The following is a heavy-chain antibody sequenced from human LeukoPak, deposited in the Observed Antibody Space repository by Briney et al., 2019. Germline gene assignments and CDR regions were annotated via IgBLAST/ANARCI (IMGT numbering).Heavy chain of an antibody. J-gene: IGHJ4*02. D-gene: IGHD1-1*01. Sequence: GGSLRLSCAASGFTFSTYWMHWVRQAPGKGLVWVSRINTDGSSASYADSVKGRFTISRDNAKNTLYLQMNSLRADDTAVYYCARGGLEPVDYWGQGTLVTVSS. CDR2: INTDGSSA. CDR3: ARGGLEPVDY. V-gene: IGHV3-74*01. CDR1: GFTFSTYW.